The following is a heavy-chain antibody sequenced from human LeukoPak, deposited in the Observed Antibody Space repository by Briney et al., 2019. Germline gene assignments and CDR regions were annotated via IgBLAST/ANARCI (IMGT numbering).Heavy chain of an antibody. CDR3: ARQFRRGGLDY. CDR2: IYYSGST. CDR1: GGSISSYY. J-gene: IGHJ4*02. V-gene: IGHV4-59*01. D-gene: IGHD3-16*01. Sequence: SETLSLTCTVSGGSISSYYWSWIRQPPGKGLEWIGYIYYSGSTNYNPSLKSRVTISVDTSKNQFSLKLSSVTAADTAVYYCARQFRRGGLDYWGQGTLVTVSS.